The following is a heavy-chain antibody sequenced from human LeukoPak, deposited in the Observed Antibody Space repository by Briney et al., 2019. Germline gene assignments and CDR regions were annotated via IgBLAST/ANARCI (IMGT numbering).Heavy chain of an antibody. CDR2: IRQDGSEK. Sequence: PGGSLRLSCAASGFTFGSYWMTWVRQAPGKGLEWVANIRQDGSEKYYVDSVKGRFTISRDNAKNSLYLQMNSLRAEDTAVYYCARGYYTINWFDPWGQGTLGTVSP. J-gene: IGHJ5*02. D-gene: IGHD3-10*01. CDR1: GFTFGSYW. CDR3: ARGYYTINWFDP. V-gene: IGHV3-7*05.